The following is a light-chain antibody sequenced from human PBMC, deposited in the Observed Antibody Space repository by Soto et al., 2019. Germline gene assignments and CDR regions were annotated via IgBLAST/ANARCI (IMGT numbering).Light chain of an antibody. CDR3: QKYAGSPHP. CDR1: QSVSSNY. CDR2: GAS. Sequence: EIVLTQSPGTLSLSPGERATLSCRASQSVSSNYLVWYQQKPGQAPRPLIYGASTRATVIPDRFSGSGSGTDFTITISRLEPEDFAVYYCQKYAGSPHPFGQGTKLEIK. V-gene: IGKV3-20*01. J-gene: IGKJ2*01.